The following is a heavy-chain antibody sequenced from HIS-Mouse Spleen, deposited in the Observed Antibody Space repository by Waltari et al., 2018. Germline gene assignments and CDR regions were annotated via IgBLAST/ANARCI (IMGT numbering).Heavy chain of an antibody. J-gene: IGHJ6*02. CDR2: IYYSGST. Sequence: QVQLQESGPGLVKPSETLSLTCTVSGGSISSYYWSWIRQPPGKGLEWIGYIYYSGSTNYTPSLKSRVTISVDTSKNQFSLKLSSVTAADTAVYYCARLLRYFDWLRGMDVWGQGTTVTVSS. CDR3: ARLLRYFDWLRGMDV. D-gene: IGHD3-9*01. CDR1: GGSISSYY. V-gene: IGHV4-59*08.